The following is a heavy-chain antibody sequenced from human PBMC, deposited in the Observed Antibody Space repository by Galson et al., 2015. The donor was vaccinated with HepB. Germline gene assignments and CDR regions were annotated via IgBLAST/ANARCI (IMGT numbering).Heavy chain of an antibody. CDR3: ARASGELLRDCDI. Sequence: SVKVSCKASGGTFSSYAISWVRQAPGQGLEWMGGIIPIFGTANYAQKFQGRVTITADESTSTAYMGLSSLRSEDTAVYYCARASGELLRDCDIWGQGTMVTVSS. D-gene: IGHD1-26*01. CDR1: GGTFSSYA. CDR2: IIPIFGTA. V-gene: IGHV1-69*13. J-gene: IGHJ3*02.